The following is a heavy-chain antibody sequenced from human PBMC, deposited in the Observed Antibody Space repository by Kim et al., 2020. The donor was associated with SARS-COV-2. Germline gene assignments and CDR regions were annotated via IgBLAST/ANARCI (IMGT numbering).Heavy chain of an antibody. V-gene: IGHV3-48*04. CDR1: GFTFSSYA. CDR2: ISSSSSAI. Sequence: GGSLRLSCAASGFTFSSYAMNWVRQAPGKGLEWVSYISSSSSAIFYADSVKGRFTISRDNAKNSLFLQMNSLRAEDTAVYYCARGAFGDDDYGDYVDS. CDR3: ARGAFGDDDYGDYVDS. J-gene: IGHJ5*01. D-gene: IGHD4-17*01.